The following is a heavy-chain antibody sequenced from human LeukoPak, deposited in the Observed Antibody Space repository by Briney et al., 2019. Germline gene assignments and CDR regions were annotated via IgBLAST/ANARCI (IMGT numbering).Heavy chain of an antibody. CDR1: GFTFSSYS. Sequence: GGSLRLXCAASGFTFSSYSMNWVRQAPGKGLEWVSSISSSSSYIYYADSVKGRFTISRDNAKNSLYLQMNSLRAEDTAVYYCARVSSSSGHYYYMDVWGKGTTVTVSS. CDR3: ARVSSSSGHYYYMDV. D-gene: IGHD6-6*01. J-gene: IGHJ6*03. CDR2: ISSSSSYI. V-gene: IGHV3-21*01.